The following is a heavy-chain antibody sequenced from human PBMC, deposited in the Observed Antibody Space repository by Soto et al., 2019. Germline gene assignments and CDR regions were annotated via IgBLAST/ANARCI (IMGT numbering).Heavy chain of an antibody. CDR2: ISGSGGST. CDR3: AKDASPNSGYFDY. CDR1: GVTFSTYS. V-gene: IGHV3-23*01. J-gene: IGHJ4*02. Sequence: HPGGSLRLSCAASGVTFSTYSMNWVRQAPGKGLEWVSAISGSGGSTYYADSVKGRFTISRDNSKNTLYLQMNSLRAEDTAVYYCAKDASPNSGYFDYWGQGTLVTVSS. D-gene: IGHD1-26*01.